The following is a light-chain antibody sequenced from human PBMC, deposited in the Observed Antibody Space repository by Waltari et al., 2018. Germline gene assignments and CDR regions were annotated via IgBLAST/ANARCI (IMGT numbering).Light chain of an antibody. CDR2: GAS. CDR1: QSVGGT. J-gene: IGKJ1*01. Sequence: EIELTPSPGTLSLSRGGTATLSCRASQSVGGTLAWYQQKSGQAPRLLIYGASIRATGVPDRFSGSGSGTEFSLTISRLEPEDFAVYYCQHYVRLPVTFGQGTKVEIK. CDR3: QHYVRLPVT. V-gene: IGKV3-20*01.